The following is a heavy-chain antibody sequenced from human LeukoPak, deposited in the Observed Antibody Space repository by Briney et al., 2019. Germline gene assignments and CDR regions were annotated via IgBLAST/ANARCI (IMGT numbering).Heavy chain of an antibody. Sequence: PSETLSLTCTVSGGSISSYYWSWIRQPPGKGLEWIGYIYYSGGTNYNPSLKSRVTISVDTSKNQFSLKLSSVTAADTAVYYCARGGGGQYYFDYWGQGTLVTVSS. CDR2: IYYSGGT. J-gene: IGHJ4*02. D-gene: IGHD3-16*01. CDR3: ARGGGGQYYFDY. V-gene: IGHV4-59*01. CDR1: GGSISSYY.